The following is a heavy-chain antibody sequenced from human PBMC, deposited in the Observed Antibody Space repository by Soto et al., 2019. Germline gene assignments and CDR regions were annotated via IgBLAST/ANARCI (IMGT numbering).Heavy chain of an antibody. V-gene: IGHV1-2*02. CDR1: GYTFSDYN. D-gene: IGHD2-2*01. J-gene: IGHJ4*02. CDR2: IFPQSGAT. CDR3: ARESSTWNQSCSRTTCALDQ. Sequence: QVQLVQSGAEVKKPGASVRVSCKSSGYTFSDYNVHWVRQAPGQGLEWLGWIFPQSGATKYTQRLQGRVTMTRDTSISAVYLQLCGLRSDDTAAYYCARESSTWNQSCSRTTCALDQWGQGTLVIVSS.